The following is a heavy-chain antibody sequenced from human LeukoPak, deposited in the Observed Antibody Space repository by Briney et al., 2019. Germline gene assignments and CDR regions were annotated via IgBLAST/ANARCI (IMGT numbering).Heavy chain of an antibody. Sequence: GGSLRLSCAASGFTFSSYSMNWVRQATGKGLEWVSAIGTAGDTYYPGSVKGRFTISRENAKNSLYLQMNSLRAGDTAVYYCARDRGSSGWYGMDVWGQGTTVTVSS. D-gene: IGHD6-19*01. V-gene: IGHV3-13*01. CDR1: GFTFSSYS. CDR3: ARDRGSSGWYGMDV. J-gene: IGHJ6*02. CDR2: IGTAGDT.